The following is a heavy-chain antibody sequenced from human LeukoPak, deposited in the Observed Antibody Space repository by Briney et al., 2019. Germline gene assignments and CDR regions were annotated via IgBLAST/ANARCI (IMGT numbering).Heavy chain of an antibody. CDR3: ARPGTYCSGYGSCFPFEY. CDR1: GFTFSSYS. CDR2: IDKDGSEK. D-gene: IGHD2-15*01. J-gene: IGHJ4*02. Sequence: GGSLRLSCAASGFTFSSYSMNWVRQAPGKGPEWVAKIDKDGSEKYSVDSVRGRFTISRDNAKNTLYLQMDSLRAEDTAVYYCARPGTYCSGYGSCFPFEYWGQGSLVIVSS. V-gene: IGHV3-7*01.